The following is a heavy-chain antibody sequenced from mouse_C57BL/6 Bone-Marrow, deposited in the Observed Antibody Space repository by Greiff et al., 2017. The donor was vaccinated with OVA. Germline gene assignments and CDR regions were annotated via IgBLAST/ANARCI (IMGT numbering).Heavy chain of an antibody. V-gene: IGHV1-82*01. J-gene: IGHJ4*01. CDR1: GYAFSSSW. CDR3: ARSVYYYGSSYDYAMDY. D-gene: IGHD1-1*01. Sequence: QVQLQQSGPELVKPGASVKISCKASGYAFSSSWMNWVKQRPGKGLEWLGRIYPGDGDTNYNGKFKGKATLTADKSSSTAYMQLSSLTSEDSAVYFCARSVYYYGSSYDYAMDYWGQGTSVTVSS. CDR2: IYPGDGDT.